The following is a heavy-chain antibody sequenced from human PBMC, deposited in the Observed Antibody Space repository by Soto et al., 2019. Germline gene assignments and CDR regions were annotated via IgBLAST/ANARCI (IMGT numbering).Heavy chain of an antibody. J-gene: IGHJ4*01. D-gene: IGHD1-26*01. V-gene: IGHV3-15*01. CDR2: IKSKTDGGTT. Sequence: GGSLRRSWAPSGFTFSNAWISWGRKAPGKGLEWVGRIKSKTDGGTTDYAAPVKGGVTISRDESKTTLYRQMYILKSEETAEYYCTKVLWELKWQGYWGHVPLV. CDR1: GFTFSNAW. CDR3: TKVLWELKWQGY.